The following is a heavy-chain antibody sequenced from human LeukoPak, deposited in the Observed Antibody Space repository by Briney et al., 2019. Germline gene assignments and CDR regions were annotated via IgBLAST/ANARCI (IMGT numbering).Heavy chain of an antibody. CDR3: AGGYDILTGYDY. Sequence: SQTLSLTCTVSGGSISSGSYYWSWIRQPAGKGLEWIGRIYTSGSTNYNPSLKSRVTISVDTSKNQFSLKLSSVTAADTAVYYCAGGYDILTGYDYWGQGTLVTVSS. CDR2: IYTSGST. V-gene: IGHV4-61*02. J-gene: IGHJ4*02. CDR1: GGSISSGSYY. D-gene: IGHD3-9*01.